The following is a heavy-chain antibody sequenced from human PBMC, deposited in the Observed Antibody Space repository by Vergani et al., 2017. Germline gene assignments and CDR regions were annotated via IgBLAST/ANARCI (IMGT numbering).Heavy chain of an antibody. CDR1: GFTFGDYA. CDR2: IRSKAYGGTT. V-gene: IGHV3-49*04. D-gene: IGHD3-10*01. J-gene: IGHJ4*02. CDR3: TRDQGTELLWFGELFDY. Sequence: EVQLVESGGGLVQPGRSLRLSCTASGFTFGDYAMSWVRPAPGKGLEWVGFIRSKAYGGTTEYAAAVKGRFTISRDDSKSIAYLQMNSLKTEDTAVYYCTRDQGTELLWFGELFDYWGQGTLVTVSS.